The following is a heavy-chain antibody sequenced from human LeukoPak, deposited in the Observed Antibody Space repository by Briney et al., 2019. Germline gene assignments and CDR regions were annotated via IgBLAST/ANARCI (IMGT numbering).Heavy chain of an antibody. CDR3: AKEQRIRHCSEGVCMEGYYFDY. J-gene: IGHJ4*02. V-gene: IGHV3-23*01. CDR1: GFNFNMFA. D-gene: IGHD2-8*01. Sequence: GGSLRLSCTGSGFNFNMFAIDWVRQAPGQRLEWVSGLSRGGGSTNYADSVKGRFTISRDKSKNMVILQMNSLRPEDTAVYYCAKEQRIRHCSEGVCMEGYYFDYWGQGTLVTVSS. CDR2: LSRGGGST.